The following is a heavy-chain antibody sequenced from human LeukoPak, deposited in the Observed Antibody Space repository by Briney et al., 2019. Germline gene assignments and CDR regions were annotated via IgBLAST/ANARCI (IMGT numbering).Heavy chain of an antibody. CDR3: ARVIIAARGGYFDY. CDR2: IYHTGST. D-gene: IGHD6-6*01. CDR1: GYSISSGYY. Sequence: SETLSLTCTVSGYSISSGYYWAWLRQTPGKGLEWIGNIYHTGSTYYNPSLKSRVTISVDTSKNQFSLKLSSVTAADTAVYYCARVIIAARGGYFDYWGQGTLVTVSS. J-gene: IGHJ4*02. V-gene: IGHV4-38-2*02.